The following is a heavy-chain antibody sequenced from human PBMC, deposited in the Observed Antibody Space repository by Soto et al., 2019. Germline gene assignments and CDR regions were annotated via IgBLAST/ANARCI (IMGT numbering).Heavy chain of an antibody. CDR3: ARRLGYCSSTSCSLGGVDY. CDR2: IIPIFGTA. D-gene: IGHD2-2*01. V-gene: IGHV1-69*13. Sequence: SVKVSCKASGGTFSSYAISWVRQAPGQGIEWMGGIIPIFGTANYAQKFQGRVTITADESTSTAYMELSSLRSEDTAVYYCARRLGYCSSTSCSLGGVDYWGQGTLVTVSS. CDR1: GGTFSSYA. J-gene: IGHJ4*02.